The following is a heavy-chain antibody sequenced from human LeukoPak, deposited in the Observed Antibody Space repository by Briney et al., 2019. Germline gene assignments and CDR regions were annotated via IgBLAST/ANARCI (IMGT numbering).Heavy chain of an antibody. CDR1: GFTFSSYE. CDR2: ISSSGSTI. D-gene: IGHD2-2*01. CDR3: ARLGPVPAANYYYYYYYMDV. V-gene: IGHV3-48*03. J-gene: IGHJ6*03. Sequence: PGGSLRLSCAASGFTFSSYEMNWVRQAPGKGLEWVSYISSSGSTIYYADSVKGRFTISRDNAKNSLYLQMNSLRAEDTAVYYCARLGPVPAANYYYYYYYMDVWGKGTTVTISS.